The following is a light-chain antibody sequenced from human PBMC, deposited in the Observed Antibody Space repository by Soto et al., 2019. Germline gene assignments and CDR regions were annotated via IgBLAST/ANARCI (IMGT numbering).Light chain of an antibody. V-gene: IGLV1-44*01. CDR1: GSSIGTNT. CDR2: GDN. CDR3: AAWDGSLNNVL. Sequence: QSVLTQPPSASGTPGQRVTISCSGSGSSIGTNTVNWYRQLPGTAPKLLIYGDNQRHSGVPDRFSGSKSGTSASLAISGLQSEDEADYDCAAWDGSLNNVLFGGGTKLTVL. J-gene: IGLJ2*01.